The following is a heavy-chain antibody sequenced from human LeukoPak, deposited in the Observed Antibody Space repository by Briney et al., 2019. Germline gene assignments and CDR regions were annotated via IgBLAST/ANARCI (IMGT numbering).Heavy chain of an antibody. CDR2: IYYSGST. D-gene: IGHD2-21*02. CDR3: ARVKGVVTAILDY. Sequence: SETLSLTFTVPGGSISSALYWSWLRQPPGKELEWIGYIYYSGSTIYSPSLKSRVTFSVDTSKNQFSLKLISVTAADTAVYYCARVKGVVTAILDYWGQGTLVTVSS. V-gene: IGHV4-59*11. CDR1: GGSISSALY. J-gene: IGHJ4*02.